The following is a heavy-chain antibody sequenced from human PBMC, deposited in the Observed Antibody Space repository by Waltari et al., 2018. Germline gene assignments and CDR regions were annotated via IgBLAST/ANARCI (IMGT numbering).Heavy chain of an antibody. CDR1: GGTFSSYS. D-gene: IGHD3-3*01. CDR3: ARTITIFQGWFDP. V-gene: IGHV1-69*05. J-gene: IGHJ5*02. Sequence: QVQLVQSGAEVTKPGSSVTVPCKASGGTFSSYSISWVRQAPGQGLEWMGGIIPIFGTANYAQKFQGRVTITTDESTSTAYMELSSLRSEDTAVYYCARTITIFQGWFDPWGQGTLVTVSS. CDR2: IIPIFGTA.